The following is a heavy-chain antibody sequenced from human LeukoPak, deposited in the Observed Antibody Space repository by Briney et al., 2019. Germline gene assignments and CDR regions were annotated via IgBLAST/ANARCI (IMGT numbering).Heavy chain of an antibody. J-gene: IGHJ4*02. V-gene: IGHV4-39*07. D-gene: IGHD3-10*01. CDR1: GGSISSSSYY. CDR2: IYYSGST. CDR3: ARTMVRGVIAYYVH. Sequence: SETLSLTCTVSGGSISSSSYYWGWIRQPPGKGLEWIGSIYYSGSTYYNPSLKSRVTISVDTSKNQFSLKLSSVTAADTAVYYCARTMVRGVIAYYVHWGQGTLVTVSS.